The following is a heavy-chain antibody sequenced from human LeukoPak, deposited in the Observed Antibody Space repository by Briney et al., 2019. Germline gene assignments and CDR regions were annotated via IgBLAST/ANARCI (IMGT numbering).Heavy chain of an antibody. CDR1: GFTFSNYG. CDR2: IRYDGSNK. CDR3: ARVDCSSTSCLEFRGYYYYYYMDV. Sequence: GGSLRLSCAASGFTFSNYGMHWARQAPGKGLEWVSFIRYDGSNKYYADSVKGRFTISRDNSKNSLYLQMNSLRAEDTAVYYCARVDCSSTSCLEFRGYYYYYYMDVWGKGTTVTVSS. D-gene: IGHD2-2*01. J-gene: IGHJ6*03. V-gene: IGHV3-30*02.